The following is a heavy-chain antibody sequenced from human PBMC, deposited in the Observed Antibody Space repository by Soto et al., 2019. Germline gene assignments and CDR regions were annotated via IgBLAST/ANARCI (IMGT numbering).Heavy chain of an antibody. CDR2: INHSGST. J-gene: IGHJ3*02. CDR1: GGSFSGYY. CDR3: ARDKGNNDAFDI. D-gene: IGHD1-1*01. Sequence: RSLTCAFYGGSFSGYYWSWIRQPPGKGLEWIGEINHSGSTNYNPSLKSRVTISVDTSKNQFSLKLSSVTAADTAVYYCARDKGNNDAFDIWGQGTMVTVSS. V-gene: IGHV4-34*01.